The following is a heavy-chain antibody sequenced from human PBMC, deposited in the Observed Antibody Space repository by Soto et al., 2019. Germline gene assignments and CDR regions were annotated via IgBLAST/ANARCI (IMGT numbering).Heavy chain of an antibody. J-gene: IGHJ4*02. CDR2: VSSDGDTT. V-gene: IGHV3-74*01. Sequence: PGGSLRLSCAASGFTFRNFWIHWVRQAPGKGLVWVSRVSSDGDTTYYAETVKGRFTISRDNSKNTLFLQMNSLRAEDTAVYYCAKAQDFVFCSHFDYWGQGALVTVSS. D-gene: IGHD3-3*01. CDR1: GFTFRNFW. CDR3: AKAQDFVFCSHFDY.